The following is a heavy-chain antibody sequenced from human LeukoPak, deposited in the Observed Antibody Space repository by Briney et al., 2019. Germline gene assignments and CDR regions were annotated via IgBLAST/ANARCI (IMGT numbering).Heavy chain of an antibody. CDR1: GFTFSSYG. J-gene: IGHJ5*02. Sequence: GGSLRLSCAASGFTFSSYGMHWVRQAPGKGLEWVAFIRYDGSNKYYADSVKGRSTISRDNSKNTLYLQMNSLRAEDTAVYYCAKSGYCSSTSCYDVRFDPWGQGTLVTVSS. D-gene: IGHD2-2*01. V-gene: IGHV3-30*02. CDR2: IRYDGSNK. CDR3: AKSGYCSSTSCYDVRFDP.